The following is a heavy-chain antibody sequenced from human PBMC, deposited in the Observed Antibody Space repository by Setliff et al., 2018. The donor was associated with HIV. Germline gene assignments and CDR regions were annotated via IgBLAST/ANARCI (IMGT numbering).Heavy chain of an antibody. CDR1: GYSISSDYC. Sequence: SETLSLTCGVSGYSISSDYCWGWIRQPPGKGLEWIGNMCHGGNNNYYNPSLKSRVTMSVDTAKNQLSLKLTAVSAADTAVYYCARYVSDWFYIDSWGQGTLVTVSS. D-gene: IGHD3-9*01. CDR3: ARYVSDWFYIDS. CDR2: MCHGGNNN. V-gene: IGHV4-38-2*01. J-gene: IGHJ4*02.